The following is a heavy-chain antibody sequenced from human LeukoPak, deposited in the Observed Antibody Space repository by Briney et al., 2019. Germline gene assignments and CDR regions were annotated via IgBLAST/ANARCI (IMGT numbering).Heavy chain of an antibody. Sequence: PSETLSLTCAVYGGSFSGYYWSWIRQPPGKGLEWIGEINHSGSTNYNPSLKSRVTISVDTSKNQFSLKLSSVTAADTAVYYCAEIAAAGINPWGQGTLVTVSS. CDR2: INHSGST. CDR3: AEIAAAGINP. V-gene: IGHV4-34*01. CDR1: GGSFSGYY. D-gene: IGHD6-13*01. J-gene: IGHJ5*02.